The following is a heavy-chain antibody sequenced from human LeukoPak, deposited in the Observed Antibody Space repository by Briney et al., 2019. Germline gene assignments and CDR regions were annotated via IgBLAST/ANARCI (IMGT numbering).Heavy chain of an antibody. V-gene: IGHV6-1*01. CDR2: TYYRSKWYN. CDR1: GDSLSGNSAA. J-gene: IGHJ6*02. D-gene: IGHD6-13*01. Sequence: SQTLSLTCAISGDSLSGNSAAWNWIRQSPSRGLEWQGRTYYRSKWYNDYAVSVKSRITINPDTSKNQFSLQLNSVTPEDTAVYYCARWYSSSCRTDYYGMDVWGQGTTVTVSS. CDR3: ARWYSSSCRTDYYGMDV.